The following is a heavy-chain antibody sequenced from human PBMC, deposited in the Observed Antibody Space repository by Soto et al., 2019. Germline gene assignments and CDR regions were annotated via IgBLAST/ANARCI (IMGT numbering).Heavy chain of an antibody. Sequence: SETLSLTCTVSGYSISRGSYWAWIRQPPGKGPEWIASIYHGGTTFYNPSLKSRITISVDTSNNQFSLKLTPVTAAATAVYYCARVHGMVGDGSTLDCWGHGTRVTVAS. J-gene: IGHJ4*01. V-gene: IGHV4-38-2*02. CDR1: GYSISRGSY. D-gene: IGHD3-10*01. CDR2: IYHGGTT. CDR3: ARVHGMVGDGSTLDC.